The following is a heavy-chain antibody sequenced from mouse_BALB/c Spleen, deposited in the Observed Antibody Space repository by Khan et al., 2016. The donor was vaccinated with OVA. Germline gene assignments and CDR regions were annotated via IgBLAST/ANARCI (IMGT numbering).Heavy chain of an antibody. J-gene: IGHJ2*01. CDR1: GDSITSGY. Sequence: EVQLPELGPSLVKPSQTLSLTCSVTGDSITSGYWNWIRKFPGNKLEYMGYINYIGSTYYNPSLKSRISITRDTSKNQYYLQLKSVTPEDTATYYCARWNYRYDGYFDYWGQGTTLTVSS. V-gene: IGHV3-8*02. CDR3: ARWNYRYDGYFDY. CDR2: INYIGST. D-gene: IGHD2-14*01.